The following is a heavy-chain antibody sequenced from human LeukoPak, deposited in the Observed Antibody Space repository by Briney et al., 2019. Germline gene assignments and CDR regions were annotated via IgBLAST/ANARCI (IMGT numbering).Heavy chain of an antibody. V-gene: IGHV4-39*07. J-gene: IGHJ5*02. D-gene: IGHD6-13*01. Sequence: SETLSLTCSVSGDSLSYSTYYWAWIRQPPGKGLEWIGSVYYTGSTYYNPSLMSRATISADTSKNQFSLHLSSVTAADTAIYYCARERAGTGTETWGQETLVIVSS. CDR1: GDSLSYSTYY. CDR2: VYYTGST. CDR3: ARERAGTGTET.